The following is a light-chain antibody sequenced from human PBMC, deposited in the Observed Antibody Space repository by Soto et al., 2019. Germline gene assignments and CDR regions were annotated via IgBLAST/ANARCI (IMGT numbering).Light chain of an antibody. CDR3: QQSYSTPIT. V-gene: IGKV1-39*01. CDR2: TTS. J-gene: IGKJ5*01. Sequence: VQMTQSPSSLSASVGDTFTVTCRPSQSISTYLNWYQQKPRKAPNLLIYTTSSLHSGVPSRFSGSGSGTDFTLTISSLQPEDFATYYCQQSYSTPITFGQGTRLEIK. CDR1: QSISTY.